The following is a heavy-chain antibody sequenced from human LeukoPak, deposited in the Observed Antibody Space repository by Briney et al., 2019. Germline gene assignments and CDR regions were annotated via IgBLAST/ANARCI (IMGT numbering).Heavy chain of an antibody. J-gene: IGHJ4*02. CDR3: VKGLDYSSSQMDS. CDR1: GGSVSSSG. Sequence: ETLSLTCTVSGGSVSSSGYYWGWIRQAPGKGLEYVSSINTNGANTYYADSVKGRFTISRDNSRNTVHVQMNSLTPEDTAVYYCVKGLDYSSSQMDSWGQGTLVTVSS. CDR2: INTNGANT. V-gene: IGHV3-64*05. D-gene: IGHD6-6*01.